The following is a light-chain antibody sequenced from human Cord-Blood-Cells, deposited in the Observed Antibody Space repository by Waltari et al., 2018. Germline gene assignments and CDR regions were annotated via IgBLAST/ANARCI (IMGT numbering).Light chain of an antibody. CDR2: WAS. CDR1: PSVLYSSNNKNY. CDR3: QQYYSTPYS. J-gene: IGKJ2*03. Sequence: DIVMTQSPDSLAVSLGARATINCKSSPSVLYSSNNKNYLAWYQQKPGQHPKLLIYWASTRESGVPDRFSGSGSGTEFTRTISSLQAEDVAVYYCQQYYSTPYSFGQGTKLKIK. V-gene: IGKV4-1*01.